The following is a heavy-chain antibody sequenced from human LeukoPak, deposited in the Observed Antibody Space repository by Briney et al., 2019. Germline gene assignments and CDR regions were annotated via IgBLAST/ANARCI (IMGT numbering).Heavy chain of an antibody. CDR2: ISSSGSTI. Sequence: GGSLRLSCAASGFTYSSYEMNWVRQVPGKGLEWVSYISSSGSTIYYADSVKGRFTISRDNAKNSLYLQMNSLRAEDTAVYYCARDGSGRPYYYYGMDVWGQGTTVTVSS. V-gene: IGHV3-48*03. J-gene: IGHJ6*02. D-gene: IGHD6-19*01. CDR1: GFTYSSYE. CDR3: ARDGSGRPYYYYGMDV.